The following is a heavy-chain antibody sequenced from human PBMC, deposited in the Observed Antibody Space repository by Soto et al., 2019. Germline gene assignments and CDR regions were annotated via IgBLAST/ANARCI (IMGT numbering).Heavy chain of an antibody. CDR3: ARGGSGSWTDEDHCYYGMDV. CDR1: GYSISSGYY. V-gene: IGHV4-38-2*01. J-gene: IGHJ6*02. Sequence: SETLSLTCAVSGYSISSGYYWGWIRQPPGKGLEWIGSIYHSGSTYYNPSLKSRVTISVDTSKNQFSLKLSSVTAADTAVYYCARGGSGSWTDEDHCYYGMDVWGQGATVTVSS. CDR2: IYHSGST. D-gene: IGHD6-13*01.